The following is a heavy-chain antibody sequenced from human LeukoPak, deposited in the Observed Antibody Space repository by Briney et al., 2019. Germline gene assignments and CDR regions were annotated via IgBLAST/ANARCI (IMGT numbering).Heavy chain of an antibody. CDR1: GVSISSYY. Sequence: SETLSLTCAVSGVSISSYYWSWIRQPPGKGLEWIGYIYYSGSTNYNPSLKSRVTTSVDTSKNQFSLKLSSVTAADTAVYYCARHSSYYYGSGGFYMDVWGKGTTVTVSS. J-gene: IGHJ6*03. CDR2: IYYSGST. D-gene: IGHD3-10*01. V-gene: IGHV4-59*08. CDR3: ARHSSYYYGSGGFYMDV.